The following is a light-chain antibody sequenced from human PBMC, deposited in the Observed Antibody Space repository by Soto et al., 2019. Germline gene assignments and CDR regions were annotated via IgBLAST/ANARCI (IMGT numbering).Light chain of an antibody. CDR1: QDISNY. V-gene: IGKV1-33*01. J-gene: IGKJ4*01. Sequence: DIQMNQSPSSLSASVGDRVTITCQPSQDISNYLNWYQQKPGKAPKLLISDASNLQTAVPSRFSGSGSGTDFTVTISSLQPEDIATYYCQQYDNLPLTVGGGTKVEIK. CDR2: DAS. CDR3: QQYDNLPLT.